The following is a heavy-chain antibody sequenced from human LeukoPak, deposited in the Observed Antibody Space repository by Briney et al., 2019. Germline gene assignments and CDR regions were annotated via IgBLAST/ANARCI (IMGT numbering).Heavy chain of an antibody. Sequence: SQTLSLTCTVSGGSISSGSYYWSWIRQPAGKGLEWIGRIYTSGSTNYNPSLKSRVTISVDTSKNQFSLKLSSVTAADTAVYYCARMSGDFWSGYSNWFDPWGQGTLVTVSS. D-gene: IGHD3-3*01. J-gene: IGHJ5*02. CDR2: IYTSGST. CDR1: GGSISSGSYY. V-gene: IGHV4-61*02. CDR3: ARMSGDFWSGYSNWFDP.